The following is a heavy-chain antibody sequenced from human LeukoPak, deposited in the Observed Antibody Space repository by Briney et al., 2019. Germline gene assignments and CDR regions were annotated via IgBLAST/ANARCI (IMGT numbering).Heavy chain of an antibody. CDR3: ARFRWGDYYYAVDV. Sequence: GGSLRLSCATSGFTFSSYALNWVRQAPGQGLEWVSAISGSGGSTYYADSVKGRFTISRDTSNNVVYLQLNSLRAEDTAIYYCARFRWGDYYYAVDVWGQGTTVTVSS. V-gene: IGHV3-23*01. CDR2: ISGSGGST. CDR1: GFTFSSYA. J-gene: IGHJ6*02. D-gene: IGHD3-16*01.